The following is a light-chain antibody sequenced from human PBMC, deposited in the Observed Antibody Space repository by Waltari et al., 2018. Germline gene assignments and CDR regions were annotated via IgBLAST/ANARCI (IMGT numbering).Light chain of an antibody. V-gene: IGKV3-20*01. CDR2: DAS. CDR3: QKYGTLPAT. CDR1: QSVSKY. J-gene: IGKJ1*01. Sequence: EIVLTPSPGTLSLSLGERATLSCRASQSVSKYLAWYQQKPGQAPRLLIYDASIRATGIPDRFSGSGWGTDFSLTISSLEPEDFAVYYCQKYGTLPATFGQGTKVQ.